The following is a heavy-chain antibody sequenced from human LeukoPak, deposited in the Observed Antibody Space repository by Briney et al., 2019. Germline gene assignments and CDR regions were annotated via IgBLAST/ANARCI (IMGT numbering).Heavy chain of an antibody. D-gene: IGHD3-22*01. CDR3: AVRFDSSGYYYQPLDY. V-gene: IGHV3-23*01. CDR2: ISGSGGSP. CDR1: GFTFSSYA. Sequence: PGGSLRLSCAASGFTFSSYAMSWVRQAPGKGLEWVSGISGSGGSPNYADSVKGRFTISRDNSKDTLYLQMNSLRAEDTAVYYCAVRFDSSGYYYQPLDYWGQGALVTVSS. J-gene: IGHJ4*02.